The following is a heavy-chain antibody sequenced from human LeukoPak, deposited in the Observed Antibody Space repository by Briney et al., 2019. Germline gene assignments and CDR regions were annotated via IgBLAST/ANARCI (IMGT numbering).Heavy chain of an antibody. D-gene: IGHD5-18*01. CDR3: AGGTAMVKGY. Sequence: SETLSLTCTVSGGSISSSSYYWGWIRQPPGKGLEWIGEINHSGSTNYNPSLKSRVTISVDTSKNQFSLKLSSVTAADTAVYYCAGGTAMVKGYWGQGTLVTVSS. CDR1: GGSISSSSYY. CDR2: INHSGST. V-gene: IGHV4-39*07. J-gene: IGHJ4*02.